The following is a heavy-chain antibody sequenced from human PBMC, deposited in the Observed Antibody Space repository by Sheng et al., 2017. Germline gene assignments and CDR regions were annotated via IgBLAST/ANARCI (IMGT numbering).Heavy chain of an antibody. D-gene: IGHD3-10*01. V-gene: IGHV3-30*04. CDR2: ISYDGSNK. CDR1: GFTFSSYA. CDR3: ARGTYYYGSGSYYPPSFDP. Sequence: QVQLVESGGGVVQPGRSLRLSCAASGFTFSSYAMHWVRQAPGKGLEWVAVISYDGSNKYYADSVKGRFTISRDNSKNTLYLQMNSLRAEDTAVYYCARGTYYYGSGSYYPPSFDPWGQGTLVTVSS. J-gene: IGHJ5*02.